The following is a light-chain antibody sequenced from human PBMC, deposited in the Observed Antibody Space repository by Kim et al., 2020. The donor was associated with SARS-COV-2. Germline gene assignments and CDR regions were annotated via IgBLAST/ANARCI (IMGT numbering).Light chain of an antibody. CDR2: DAS. V-gene: IGKV3-11*01. CDR1: HNVGMS. CDR3: QNRGNRTLALT. Sequence: GERANISCRASHNVGMSLAVYQHTTSKAPRLLIYDASMRATGSPDRFSGGWSGTDFTQTFGSPEPRDCAIYYCQNRGNRTLALTFGGGTKVEIK. J-gene: IGKJ4*01.